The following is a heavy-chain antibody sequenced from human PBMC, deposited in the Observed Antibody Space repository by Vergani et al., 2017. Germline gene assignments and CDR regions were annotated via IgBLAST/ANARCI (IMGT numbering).Heavy chain of an antibody. Sequence: EVQLLESGGGLVQPGGSLRLSCAASGFTFSSYAMSWVRQAPGKGLEWVSAISGSGGSTYYADSVKGRFTISRDNSKNTLYLQMNSLRAEDTAVYYCAKRPSLLWWVELGEKYWYFDLWGRGTLVTVSS. J-gene: IGHJ2*01. CDR2: ISGSGGST. D-gene: IGHD2-21*01. CDR3: AKRPSLLWWVELGEKYWYFDL. V-gene: IGHV3-23*01. CDR1: GFTFSSYA.